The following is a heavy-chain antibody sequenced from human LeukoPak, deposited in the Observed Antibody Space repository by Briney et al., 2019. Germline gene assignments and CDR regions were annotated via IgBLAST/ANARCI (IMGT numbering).Heavy chain of an antibody. Sequence: PSETLSLTCTVSGYSISSGYYWGWIRQPPGKGLEWIGSIYHSGSTYYNPSLKSRVTISVDTSKNQFSLKLSSVTAADTAVYYCARGPLQLWLTQHWGQGTLVTVSS. CDR1: GYSISSGYY. CDR2: IYHSGST. J-gene: IGHJ4*02. CDR3: ARGPLQLWLTQH. V-gene: IGHV4-38-2*02. D-gene: IGHD5-18*01.